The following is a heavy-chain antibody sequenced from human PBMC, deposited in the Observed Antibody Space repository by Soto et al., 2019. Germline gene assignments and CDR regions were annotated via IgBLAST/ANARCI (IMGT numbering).Heavy chain of an antibody. D-gene: IGHD1-26*01. CDR1: GFTFSSYA. J-gene: IGHJ4*02. CDR2: ISSSGGGT. CDR3: ATGSASYDY. Sequence: EVQLLESGGGLVQPGGSLRLSCAASGFTFSSYAMSWVRQAPGKGLEWVSAISSSGGGTSYTDSVKGRFTISRDTSKNTLYLQMSSLRAEDTVVYYCATGSASYDYWGQGTLVTVSS. V-gene: IGHV3-23*01.